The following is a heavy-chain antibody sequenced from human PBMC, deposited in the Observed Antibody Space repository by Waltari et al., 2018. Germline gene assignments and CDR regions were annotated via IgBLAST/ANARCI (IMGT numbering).Heavy chain of an antibody. CDR3: TRSRGVIDY. D-gene: IGHD3-10*01. CDR1: GFTFSGSA. Sequence: VQLVESGGGLVQPGGSLKLSCAASGFTFSGSAMHWVRQASGKGLEWVGRIRSKANSYATAYAASVKGRFTISRDDSKNTAYLQMNSLKTEDTAVYYCTRSRGVIDYWGQGTLVTVSS. J-gene: IGHJ4*02. CDR2: IRSKANSYAT. V-gene: IGHV3-73*01.